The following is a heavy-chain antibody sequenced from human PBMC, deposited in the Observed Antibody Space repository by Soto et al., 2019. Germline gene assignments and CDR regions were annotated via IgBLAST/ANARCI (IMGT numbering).Heavy chain of an antibody. Sequence: QLQLQESGSGLVKPSQTLSLTCAVSGGSISSGGYSWSWIRQPPGKGLEWIGYIYHSGSTYYNPSLKRRVTISVDRSNNQFSLKLSSVTAADTAVYYCARENNVLPGGYFDYWGQGTLVTVSS. V-gene: IGHV4-30-2*01. CDR2: IYHSGST. CDR1: GGSISSGGYS. CDR3: ARENNVLPGGYFDY. D-gene: IGHD3-10*01. J-gene: IGHJ4*02.